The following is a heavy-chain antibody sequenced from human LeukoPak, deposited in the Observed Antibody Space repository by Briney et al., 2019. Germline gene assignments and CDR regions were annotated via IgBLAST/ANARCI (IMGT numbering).Heavy chain of an antibody. V-gene: IGHV3-23*01. CDR1: GFTFSSCA. CDR3: ARDLRGLGAGDY. CDR2: ISGSGGST. Sequence: PGGSLRLSCAASGFTFSSCATSWVRQAPGKGLEWVSAISGSGGSTYYADSVKGRFTISRDNSKNTLYLQMNSLRAEDTAVYYCARDLRGLGAGDYWGQGTLVTVSS. J-gene: IGHJ4*02. D-gene: IGHD1-26*01.